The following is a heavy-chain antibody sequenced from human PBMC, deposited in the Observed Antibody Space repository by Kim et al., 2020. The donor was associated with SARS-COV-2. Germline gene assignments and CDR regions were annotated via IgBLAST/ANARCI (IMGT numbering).Heavy chain of an antibody. CDR1: GFTFSSYG. V-gene: IGHV3-33*08. D-gene: IGHD6-13*01. Sequence: GGSLRLSCAASGFTFSSYGMHWVRQAPGNGLEWVAVIWYDGSNKYYADSVKGRFTISRDNSKNTLYLQMNSLRAEDTAVYYCARVLGSSSWYVLYYYYYGMDVWGQGTTVTVSS. CDR2: IWYDGSNK. J-gene: IGHJ6*02. CDR3: ARVLGSSSWYVLYYYYYGMDV.